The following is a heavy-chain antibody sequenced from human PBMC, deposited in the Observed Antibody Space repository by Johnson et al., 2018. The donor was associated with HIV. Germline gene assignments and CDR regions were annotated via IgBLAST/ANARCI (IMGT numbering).Heavy chain of an antibody. CDR3: ARDFGLFLGKDDAFDI. D-gene: IGHD7-27*01. Sequence: EVQLVESGGGLVQPGLSLRLSCTASGFTFGDYAMSWVRQAPGKGLEWVGFIRSKAYGGTTEYAASVKGRFTISIDDSKSIAYLQMNSLKTEDTALYYCARDFGLFLGKDDAFDIWGQGTMVTVSS. CDR1: GFTFGDYA. CDR2: IRSKAYGGTT. V-gene: IGHV3-49*04. J-gene: IGHJ3*02.